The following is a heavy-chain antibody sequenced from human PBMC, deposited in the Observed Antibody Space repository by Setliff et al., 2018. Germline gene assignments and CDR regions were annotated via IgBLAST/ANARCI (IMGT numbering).Heavy chain of an antibody. CDR1: GFTFSDYY. J-gene: IGHJ4*02. V-gene: IGHV3-11*01. Sequence: GGSLRLSCATSGFTFSDYYMSWIRQTPGKGLECVAYISSSGSLIYYPDSVKGRFTISRDNAKKSVDLQMNSLRAEDTAVYYCATKAVAGTGGQGTLVTVSS. CDR3: ATKAVAGT. CDR2: ISSSGSLI. D-gene: IGHD6-19*01.